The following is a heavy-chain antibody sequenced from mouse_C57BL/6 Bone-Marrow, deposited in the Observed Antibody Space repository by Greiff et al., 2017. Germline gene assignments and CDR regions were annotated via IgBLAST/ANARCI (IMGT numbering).Heavy chain of an antibody. V-gene: IGHV14-3*01. CDR1: GFNIKNTY. CDR2: IDPANGNT. J-gene: IGHJ4*01. CDR3: ARRDYGSSYDYAMDY. D-gene: IGHD1-1*01. Sequence: VQLQQSVAELVRPGASVKLSCTASGFNIKNTYMHWVKQRPEPGLEWIGRIDPANGNTKYAPKFQGKATITADTSSNTAYMQLSSLTSEDTANYYCARRDYGSSYDYAMDYWGQGTSVTVSS.